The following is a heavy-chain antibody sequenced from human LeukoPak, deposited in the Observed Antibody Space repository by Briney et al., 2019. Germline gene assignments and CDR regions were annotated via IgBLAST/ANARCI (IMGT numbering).Heavy chain of an antibody. J-gene: IGHJ4*02. CDR2: IYSGGST. CDR3: ARDPPRYYDSSGYLHFDY. Sequence: GGSLRLSCAASGFTVSSNYMSWVRQAPGKGLEWVSVIYSGGSTYYADSVKGRFTISRDNSKNTLYLQMNSLRAEDTAVYYCARDPPRYYDSSGYLHFDYWGQGTLVTVSS. V-gene: IGHV3-53*01. CDR1: GFTVSSNY. D-gene: IGHD3-22*01.